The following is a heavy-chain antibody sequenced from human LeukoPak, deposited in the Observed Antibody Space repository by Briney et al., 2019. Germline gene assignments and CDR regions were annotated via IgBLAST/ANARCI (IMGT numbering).Heavy chain of an antibody. CDR3: ARHVASADYGDNFDY. Sequence: SETLSLTCTVSGGSISSYYWSWIRQPAGKGLEWIGRIYTSGSTNYNPSLKSRVTISVDTSKNQFSLKLSSVTAADTAVYYYARHVASADYGDNFDYWGQGTLVTVSS. D-gene: IGHD4-17*01. J-gene: IGHJ4*02. CDR2: IYTSGST. V-gene: IGHV4-4*07. CDR1: GGSISSYY.